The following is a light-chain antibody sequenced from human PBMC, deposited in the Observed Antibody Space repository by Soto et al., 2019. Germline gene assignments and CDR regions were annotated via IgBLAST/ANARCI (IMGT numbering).Light chain of an antibody. J-gene: IGKJ1*01. CDR1: QYVSPN. Sequence: EIVMTQSPATVSVSPGERATLSCRASQYVSPNLAWYRQEPGQPPRLLIYGASTRATGTPARFTGSGSGTEFTLIISNLQSEDFGVYYCQQYNDWQTFGQGTKVEI. CDR3: QQYNDWQT. CDR2: GAS. V-gene: IGKV3-15*01.